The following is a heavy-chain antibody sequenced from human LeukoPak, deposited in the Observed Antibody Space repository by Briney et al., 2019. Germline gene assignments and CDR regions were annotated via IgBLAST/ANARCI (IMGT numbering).Heavy chain of an antibody. V-gene: IGHV1-2*02. Sequence: ASVKVSCKASGYTFTGYYMHWVRQAPGQGLEWMGWINPNSGGTNYAQKFQGRVTMTTDTSTSTAYMELRSLRSDDTAVYYCARDHSSGWHVNGYWGQGTLVTVSS. J-gene: IGHJ4*02. CDR1: GYTFTGYY. CDR2: INPNSGGT. CDR3: ARDHSSGWHVNGY. D-gene: IGHD6-19*01.